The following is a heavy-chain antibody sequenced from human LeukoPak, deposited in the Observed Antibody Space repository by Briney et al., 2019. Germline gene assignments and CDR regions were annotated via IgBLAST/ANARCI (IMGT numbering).Heavy chain of an antibody. V-gene: IGHV4-59*01. D-gene: IGHD3-9*01. Sequence: SETLSLTCTVSGGSISGYYWSWIRQPPGKGLEWIGYIYYSGSTNYNPSLKSRVTISVDTSKNQFSLKLSSVTAADTAVYYCARARLTYYDILTGYYPYYYYGMDVWGQGTTVTVSS. CDR2: IYYSGST. CDR1: GGSISGYY. J-gene: IGHJ6*02. CDR3: ARARLTYYDILTGYYPYYYYGMDV.